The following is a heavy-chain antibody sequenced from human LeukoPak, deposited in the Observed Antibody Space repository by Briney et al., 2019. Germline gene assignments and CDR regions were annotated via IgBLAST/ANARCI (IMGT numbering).Heavy chain of an antibody. CDR3: ARVRVLWFGEFDFDY. CDR2: ISAYNGNT. Sequence: ASVKVSCKASGYTFTSYGISWVRQAPGQGLEWMGWISAYNGNTNYAQKLQGRVTMTTDTSTSTAYMELSRLRSDDTAVYYCARVRVLWFGEFDFDYWGQGTLVTVSS. D-gene: IGHD3-10*01. CDR1: GYTFTSYG. V-gene: IGHV1-18*01. J-gene: IGHJ4*02.